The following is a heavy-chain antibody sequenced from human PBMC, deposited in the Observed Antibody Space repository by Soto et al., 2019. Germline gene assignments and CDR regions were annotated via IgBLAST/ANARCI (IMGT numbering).Heavy chain of an antibody. CDR1: GGSIRSYY. V-gene: IGHV4-59*01. CDR2: IFYSGST. D-gene: IGHD5-18*01. J-gene: IGHJ4*02. Sequence: PSETLSFTCTVSGGSIRSYYWTWIRQPPGKGLEWLGYIFYSGSTFYNPSLKSRVTISIHTSKSQFSLQLTSVTAADTAVYYCARGAADTAMVDSWGQGTLVTVSS. CDR3: ARGAADTAMVDS.